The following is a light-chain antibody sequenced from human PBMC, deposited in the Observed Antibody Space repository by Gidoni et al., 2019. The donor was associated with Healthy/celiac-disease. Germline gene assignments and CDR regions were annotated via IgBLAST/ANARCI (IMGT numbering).Light chain of an antibody. CDR2: WAS. CDR3: QQYYSTPPYT. J-gene: IGKJ2*01. CDR1: QSVLYSSNNKNY. Sequence: DIVMTQSPHSLAVSLDERATINCKSSQSVLYSSNNKNYLAWYQQKPGQPPKLLIYWASTRESGVPERFSGSGSGTDFTLTISSLQAEDVAVYYCQQYYSTPPYTFGQETKLEIK. V-gene: IGKV4-1*01.